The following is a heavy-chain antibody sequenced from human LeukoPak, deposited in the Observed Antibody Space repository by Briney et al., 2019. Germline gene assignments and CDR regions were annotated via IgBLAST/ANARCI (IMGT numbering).Heavy chain of an antibody. CDR2: INPNSGGT. Sequence: GASVKVSCKASGYTFTGYYMNWVRQAPGQGLEWMGRINPNSGGTNYAQKFQGRVTMTRDTSISTAYMELSRLRSDDTAVYYCARDLDYYGSGSYYFPLDYWGQGTLVTVSS. CDR1: GYTFTGYY. J-gene: IGHJ4*02. CDR3: ARDLDYYGSGSYYFPLDY. V-gene: IGHV1-2*06. D-gene: IGHD3-10*01.